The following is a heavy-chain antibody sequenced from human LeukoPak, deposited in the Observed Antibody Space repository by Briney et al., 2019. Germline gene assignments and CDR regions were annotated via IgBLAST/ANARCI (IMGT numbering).Heavy chain of an antibody. V-gene: IGHV3-11*04. CDR3: ARVIATRPHYHYYMDD. J-gene: IGHJ6*03. D-gene: IGHD6-6*01. Sequence: GGSLRLSCAASGFTFSDHYMSWIRQAPGKGLEWVSYISNSGRTIYYADSVKGRFTISRGNAENSLYLQMNSLRAEDTAVYYCARVIATRPHYHYYMDDWDKGTTVTVSS. CDR2: ISNSGRTI. CDR1: GFTFSDHY.